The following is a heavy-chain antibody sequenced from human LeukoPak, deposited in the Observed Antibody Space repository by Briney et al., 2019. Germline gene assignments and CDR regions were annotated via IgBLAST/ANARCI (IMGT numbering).Heavy chain of an antibody. CDR1: GYTFTGYY. CDR2: IIPVLGIT. J-gene: IGHJ4*02. CDR3: ARFYVATGYFDY. V-gene: IGHV1-69*02. D-gene: IGHD3-10*02. Sequence: SVKVSCKASGYTFTGYYMHWVRQAPGQGLEWMGRIIPVLGITNYAQKFQGSVTITADKSTSTACMELSSLRSEDTAVYYCARFYVATGYFDYWGQGTLVTVSS.